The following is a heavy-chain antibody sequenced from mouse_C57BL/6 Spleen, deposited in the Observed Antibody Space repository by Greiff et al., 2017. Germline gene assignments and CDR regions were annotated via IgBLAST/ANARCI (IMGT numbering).Heavy chain of an antibody. V-gene: IGHV1-80*01. CDR1: GYAFSSYW. D-gene: IGHD2-2*01. J-gene: IGHJ2*01. Sequence: VHLVESGAELVKPGASVKISCKASGYAFSSYWMNWVKQRPGKGLEWIGQIYPGDGDTNYNGKFKGKATLTADKSSSTAYMQLSSLTSEDSAVYFCARYGYGYFDYWGQGTTLTVSS. CDR2: IYPGDGDT. CDR3: ARYGYGYFDY.